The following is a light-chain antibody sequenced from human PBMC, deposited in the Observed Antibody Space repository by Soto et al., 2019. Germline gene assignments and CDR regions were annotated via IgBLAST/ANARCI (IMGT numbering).Light chain of an antibody. CDR1: QRISSN. J-gene: IGKJ2*01. CDR3: QKYNNWPPAYT. CDR2: GAF. Sequence: EIVMTQSPATLSVSPRERATLSCRASQRISSNLAWYQQKPGQAPRLLIYGAFTRATGIPERFSGSGSGTEFTLTISSLQSEDFAVYYCQKYNNWPPAYTFGQGAKVEIK. V-gene: IGKV3-15*01.